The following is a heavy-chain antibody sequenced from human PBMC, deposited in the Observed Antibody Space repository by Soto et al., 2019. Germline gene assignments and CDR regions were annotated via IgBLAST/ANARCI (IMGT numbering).Heavy chain of an antibody. CDR2: IYHSGST. J-gene: IGHJ4*02. D-gene: IGHD2-2*01. Sequence: SETLSLSCAVSGASISSSAWLSWIRQPPGKGPEWIGEIYHSGSTNYNPSLKSRVTMSVDKSKNQFSLELSSVTAADTAIYYCARVRCDTTSCFKDFFDYWGPGTLVTVSS. CDR3: ARVRCDTTSCFKDFFDY. V-gene: IGHV4-4*02. CDR1: GASISSSAW.